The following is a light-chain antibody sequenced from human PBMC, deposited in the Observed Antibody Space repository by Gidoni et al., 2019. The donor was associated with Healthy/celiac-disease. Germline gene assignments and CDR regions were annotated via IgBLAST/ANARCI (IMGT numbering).Light chain of an antibody. J-gene: IGKJ4*01. CDR1: QSVSSN. CDR3: QQYNNWLT. V-gene: IGKV3-15*01. CDR2: GAS. Sequence: DIVMTQPPATLSVSPGERATLSCRASQSVSSNLAWYQQKPGQAPRLLIYGASTRATGIPARFSGSGSGTEFTLTISSLQSEDFAVYYCQQYNNWLTFGGGTKVEIK.